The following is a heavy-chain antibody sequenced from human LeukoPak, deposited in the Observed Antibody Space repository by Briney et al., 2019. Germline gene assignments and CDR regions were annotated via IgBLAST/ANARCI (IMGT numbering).Heavy chain of an antibody. J-gene: IGHJ4*02. CDR2: MNPNSGNT. Sequence: ASVKVSCNASGYTFTSYDINWVRQATGQGLEWMGWMNPNSGNTGYAQKFQGRVTMTRDMSTSTVYMELSSLRSEDTAVYYCARDRRTDTAMVPSYYFDYWGQGTLVTVSS. CDR3: ARDRRTDTAMVPSYYFDY. V-gene: IGHV1-8*01. CDR1: GYTFTSYD. D-gene: IGHD5-18*01.